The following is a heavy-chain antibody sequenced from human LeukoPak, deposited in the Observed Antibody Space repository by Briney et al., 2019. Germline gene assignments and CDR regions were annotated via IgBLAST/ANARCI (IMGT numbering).Heavy chain of an antibody. CDR1: GGSIGTYY. CDR3: ARVGGGHSGYCSSTSCLNWFDP. Sequence: SETLSLTCTVSGGSIGTYYWSWIRQPPGKGLEWLGYIYYSGSTKYNPSLKSRVSISLDTPKNQFSLKLSSVTAADTAVYYCARVGGGHSGYCSSTSCLNWFDPWGQGTLVTVSS. CDR2: IYYSGST. D-gene: IGHD2-2*01. V-gene: IGHV4-59*01. J-gene: IGHJ5*02.